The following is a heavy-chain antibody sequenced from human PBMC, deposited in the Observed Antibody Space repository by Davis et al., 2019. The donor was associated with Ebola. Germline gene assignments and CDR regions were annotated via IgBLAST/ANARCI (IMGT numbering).Heavy chain of an antibody. J-gene: IGHJ3*02. CDR2: INAGNGNT. D-gene: IGHD1-26*01. CDR1: GYTFTSYA. CDR3: ARIDLVGAPPSAFDI. V-gene: IGHV1-3*01. Sequence: ASVKVSCKASGYTFTSYAMHWVRQAPGQRLEWMGWINAGNGNTKYSQKFQGRVTITRDTSASTAYMELSSLRSEDTAVYYCARIDLVGAPPSAFDIWGQGTMVTVSS.